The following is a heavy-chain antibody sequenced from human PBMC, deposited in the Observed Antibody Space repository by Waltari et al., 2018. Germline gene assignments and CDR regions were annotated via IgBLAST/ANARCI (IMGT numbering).Heavy chain of an antibody. J-gene: IGHJ2*01. V-gene: IGHV1-69*01. CDR2: IIPVFGTT. CDR3: ARDRVTMVITPLDL. D-gene: IGHD3-22*01. Sequence: VQLVQSGSEVKRPGSSVKVSWQTSGGTFSDNATSWVRQAPGQGLEWMGGIIPVFGTTNYAQKFQGRVTLTADESTATAYMELSNLRYEDTAIYYCARDRVTMVITPLDLWGRGTLVIVSS. CDR1: GGTFSDNA.